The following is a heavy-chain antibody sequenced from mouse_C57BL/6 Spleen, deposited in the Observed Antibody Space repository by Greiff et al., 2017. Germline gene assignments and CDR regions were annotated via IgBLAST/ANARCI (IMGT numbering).Heavy chain of an antibody. D-gene: IGHD2-2*01. V-gene: IGHV1-64*01. Sequence: VQLQQPGAELVKPGASVKLSCKASGYTFTSYWMHWVKQRPGQGLEWIGMIHPNSGSTNYNEKFKSKATLTVDKSSSTAYMQLSSLTSEDSAVYYCARSAYGYDDWFAYWGQGTLVTVSA. CDR1: GYTFTSYW. J-gene: IGHJ3*01. CDR2: IHPNSGST. CDR3: ARSAYGYDDWFAY.